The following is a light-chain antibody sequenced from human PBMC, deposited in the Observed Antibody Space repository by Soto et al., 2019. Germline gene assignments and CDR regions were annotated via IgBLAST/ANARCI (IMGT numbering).Light chain of an antibody. J-gene: IGLJ3*02. V-gene: IGLV3-21*02. CDR3: QVWDSSSDHWV. CDR1: NIGSKS. CDR2: DDS. Sequence: SYELTQPPSVSVAPGQTARVTCGGNNIGSKSVHWYQQKPGQAPVLVVYDDSDRPSGIPDRLSGSNSGNTATLTINRVEAGDGADYYCQVWDSSSDHWVFGGGTKLTVL.